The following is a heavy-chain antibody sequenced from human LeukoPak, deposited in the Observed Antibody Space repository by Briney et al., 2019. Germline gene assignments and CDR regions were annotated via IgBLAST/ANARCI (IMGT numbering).Heavy chain of an antibody. D-gene: IGHD3-22*01. CDR3: ARRRYYDSTGYLD. CDR2: IYYSGRT. V-gene: IGHV4-39*01. Sequence: SETLSLTCTASSDSISSSNYYWGWVRQPPGKGLEWIGDIYYSGRTYYNSSLKSRLTLSVDTSRNQFSLKLSSVSASDTAAYYCARRRYYDSTGYLDWGQGTLVSVSP. CDR1: SDSISSSNYY. J-gene: IGHJ1*01.